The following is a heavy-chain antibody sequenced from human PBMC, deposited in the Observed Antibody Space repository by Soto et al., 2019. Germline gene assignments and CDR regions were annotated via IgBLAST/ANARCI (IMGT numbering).Heavy chain of an antibody. CDR3: ARQGSNGAYYYYGMDV. CDR2: ISAYNGNT. Sequence: ASVKVSCKASGYTFTSYGISWVRQAPGQGLEWMGWISAYNGNTNYAQKLQGRVTMTTDTSTSTAYLQWSSLKASDTAMYYCARQGSNGAYYYYGMDVWGQGTTVTVSS. J-gene: IGHJ6*02. D-gene: IGHD2-8*01. CDR1: GYTFTSYG. V-gene: IGHV1-18*01.